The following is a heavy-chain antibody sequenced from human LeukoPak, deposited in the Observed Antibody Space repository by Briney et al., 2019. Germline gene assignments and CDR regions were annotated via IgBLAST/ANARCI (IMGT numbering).Heavy chain of an antibody. J-gene: IGHJ4*02. CDR3: ARDPPRSYCSGGSCTADY. Sequence: GGSLRLSCAASGFTVSSNYMSWVRQAPGKGLEWVSVIYSGGSTYYADSVKGRFTISRDNSKNTLNLQMNSLRAEDTAVYYCARDPPRSYCSGGSCTADYWGQGTLVTVSS. V-gene: IGHV3-53*01. D-gene: IGHD2-15*01. CDR1: GFTVSSNY. CDR2: IYSGGST.